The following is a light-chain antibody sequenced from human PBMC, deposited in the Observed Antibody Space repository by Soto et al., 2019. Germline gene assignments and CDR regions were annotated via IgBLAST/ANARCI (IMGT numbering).Light chain of an antibody. CDR3: SSYTSRTTVV. CDR1: SSDVGGYNY. V-gene: IGLV2-14*01. J-gene: IGLJ2*01. CDR2: EVS. Sequence: QSALTQPASVSGSPGQSITISCTGTSSDVGGYNYVSWYQQHPGKAPKLMIYEVSNRPSGVSNRFSGSKSGNTASLTISGLQAEDEADYYCSSYTSRTTVVFGGGTNVTVL.